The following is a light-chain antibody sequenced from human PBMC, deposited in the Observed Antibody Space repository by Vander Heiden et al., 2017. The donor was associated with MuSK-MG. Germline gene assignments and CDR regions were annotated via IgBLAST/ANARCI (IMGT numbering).Light chain of an antibody. CDR3: CSYAGSGTLV. V-gene: IGLV2-23*02. CDR1: SSDVGSYNL. CDR2: DVN. J-gene: IGLJ2*01. Sequence: QSALTQPASVSGSPGPSITISCTGTSSDVGSYNLVSWYQQHPGKVPKLMIYDVNKRPSGFSNCFSGSKSGNTASLTISGLQAEDETDYYCCSYAGSGTLVFGGGTKLTVL.